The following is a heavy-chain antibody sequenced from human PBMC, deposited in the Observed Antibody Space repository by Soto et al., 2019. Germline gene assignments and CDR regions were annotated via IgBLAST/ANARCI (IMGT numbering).Heavy chain of an antibody. Sequence: GGSLRLSCASSGFTFSTYTMNWVRQAPGKGLEWVSSINGRGNYIYYTDALRGRFTISRDNAKNSLHLQMNSLRAEDTAVYYCTRDASRDSSARGWFDPWGPGTLVTVSS. J-gene: IGHJ5*02. CDR2: INGRGNYI. V-gene: IGHV3-21*01. CDR1: GFTFSTYT. D-gene: IGHD6-13*01. CDR3: TRDASRDSSARGWFDP.